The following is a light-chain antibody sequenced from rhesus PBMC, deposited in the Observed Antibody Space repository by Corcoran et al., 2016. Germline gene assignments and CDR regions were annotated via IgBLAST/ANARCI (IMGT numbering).Light chain of an antibody. J-gene: IGLJ1*01. CDR3: SSYAGSDTYI. CDR1: SSDIGGYNY. V-gene: IGLV2-32*02. CDR2: EVT. Sequence: QAALTQPRSVSGSPGQSVAIYCTGTSSDIGGYNYVSWYQQHPGTAPKVMVYEVTKRPSGVSDRFSGSKSGNTASLTISGLQAEDEADYYCSSYAGSDTYIFGAGTRLSVL.